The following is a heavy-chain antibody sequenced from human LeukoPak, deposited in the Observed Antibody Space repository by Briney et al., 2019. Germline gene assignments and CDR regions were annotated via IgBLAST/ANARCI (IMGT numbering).Heavy chain of an antibody. CDR3: ARESYDSSGYYFFY. CDR1: GYTFTVYY. CDR2: INPNSGGT. V-gene: IGHV1-2*02. Sequence: ASVKLSCKASGYTFTVYYMHWERQAPGQGLEWMGWINPNSGGTNNPQKFQGRVTMTRATSISTAYMELSRLRSDDTAVYYCARESYDSSGYYFFYWGQGTLVTVSS. J-gene: IGHJ4*02. D-gene: IGHD3-22*01.